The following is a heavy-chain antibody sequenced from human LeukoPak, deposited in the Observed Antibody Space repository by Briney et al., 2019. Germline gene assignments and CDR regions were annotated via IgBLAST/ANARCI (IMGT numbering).Heavy chain of an antibody. CDR2: ISYDGSNK. CDR3: ASLGGTWYQIY. J-gene: IGHJ4*02. Sequence: GGSLRLSCAASGFTFSSYAMHWVRQAPGKGLEWVAVISYDGSNKYYADSVKGRFTISRDNAKNSLYLQMNSLRAEDTAVYYCASLGGTWYQIYWGQGTLVTVSS. CDR1: GFTFSSYA. D-gene: IGHD6-13*01. V-gene: IGHV3-30-3*01.